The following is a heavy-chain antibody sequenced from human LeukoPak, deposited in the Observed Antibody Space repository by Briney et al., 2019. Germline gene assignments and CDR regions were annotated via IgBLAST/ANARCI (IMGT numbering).Heavy chain of an antibody. V-gene: IGHV3-30*02. CDR1: GFTFSTYD. J-gene: IGHJ4*02. CDR2: IRYDGNDK. CDR3: AKVPFSHLYFFGFDY. Sequence: GRSLRLSCAASGFTFSTYDMHWVRQAPGKGLEWVAFIRYDGNDKYYADSVKGRFTISRDNSKNTLFLQMNSLRAEDTAVYYCAKVPFSHLYFFGFDYWGQGTLVTVSS. D-gene: IGHD3-16*01.